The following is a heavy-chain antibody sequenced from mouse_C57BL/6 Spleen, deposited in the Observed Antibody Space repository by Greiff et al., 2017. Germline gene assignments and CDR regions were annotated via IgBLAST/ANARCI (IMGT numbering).Heavy chain of an antibody. CDR1: GYTFTSYW. CDR3: ARGRWDGYYDY. D-gene: IGHD4-1*01. V-gene: IGHV1-55*01. Sequence: QVQLQQPGAELVKPGASVKMSCKASGYTFTSYWITWVKQRPGQGLEWIGDIYPGSGSTNYNEKFKSKATLTVDKSSSTAYMQLRSLTSEDSAVYYCARGRWDGYYDYWGQGTTLTVSS. J-gene: IGHJ2*01. CDR2: IYPGSGST.